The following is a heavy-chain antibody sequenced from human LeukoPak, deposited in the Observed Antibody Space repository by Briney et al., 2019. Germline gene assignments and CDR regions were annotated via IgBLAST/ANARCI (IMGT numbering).Heavy chain of an antibody. CDR1: GFTFSSYS. CDR3: ARVGLQLRPDY. Sequence: GGSLRLSCAASGFTFSSYSMNWVRQAPGKGLEWVSSISSSSSYIYYADSVKGRFTISRDNAKNSLYLQMNSLRAEDTAVNYCARVGLQLRPDYWGQGTLVTVSS. CDR2: ISSSSSYI. V-gene: IGHV3-21*01. D-gene: IGHD5-24*01. J-gene: IGHJ4*02.